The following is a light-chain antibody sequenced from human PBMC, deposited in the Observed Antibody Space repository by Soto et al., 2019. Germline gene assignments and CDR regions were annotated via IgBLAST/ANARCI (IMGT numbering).Light chain of an antibody. J-gene: IGLJ1*01. V-gene: IGLV2-23*02. CDR2: EVS. CDR3: CSYAGSSTYV. CDR1: SSDVGSYNL. Sequence: QSVLNQPASVSGSPGQSIAISCTGTSSDVGSYNLVSWYQQHPGKAPKLKIYEVSTRPSGVSNRFSGSKSGNTASLTISWLQAEDEADYYCCSYAGSSTYVFGTGTKVTVL.